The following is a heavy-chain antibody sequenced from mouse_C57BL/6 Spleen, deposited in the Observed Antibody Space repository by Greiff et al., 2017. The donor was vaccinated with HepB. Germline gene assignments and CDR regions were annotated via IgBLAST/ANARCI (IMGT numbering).Heavy chain of an antibody. V-gene: IGHV1-64*01. J-gene: IGHJ3*01. CDR1: GYTFTSYW. Sequence: QVQLQQPGAELVKPGASVKLSCKASGYTFTSYWMHWVKQRPGQGLEWIGMIHPNSGSTNYNEKFKSKTTLTVDKSSSTDNMQLSSLTSEDSAGSDCSRGENGSSYCFAYWGQGTLVTVSA. CDR3: SRGENGSSYCFAY. CDR2: IHPNSGST. D-gene: IGHD1-1*01.